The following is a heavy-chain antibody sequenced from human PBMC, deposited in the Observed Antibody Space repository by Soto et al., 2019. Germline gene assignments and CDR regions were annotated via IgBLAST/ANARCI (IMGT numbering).Heavy chain of an antibody. Sequence: GGSLSLSCAASGFTFSRDWMHWVRQARWKGLVWVSRINSDGRSTSYADSVKGRFTISRDNAKNTLYLQMISLRAEDTAVYYCARDPSSGYNWFDPWGQGTLVIVSS. CDR2: INSDGRST. D-gene: IGHD6-19*01. V-gene: IGHV3-74*01. CDR3: ARDPSSGYNWFDP. J-gene: IGHJ5*02. CDR1: GFTFSRDW.